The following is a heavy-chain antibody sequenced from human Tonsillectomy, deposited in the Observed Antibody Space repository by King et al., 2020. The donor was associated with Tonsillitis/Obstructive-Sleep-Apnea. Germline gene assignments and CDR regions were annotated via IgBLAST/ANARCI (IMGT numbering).Heavy chain of an antibody. CDR1: GGSISSSSYY. D-gene: IGHD3-22*01. CDR3: ARQPAYYYDSSGYSDWYFDL. J-gene: IGHJ2*01. CDR2: IYYSGST. V-gene: IGHV4-39*01. Sequence: LQLQESGPGLVKPSETLSLTCTVSGGSISSSSYYWGWIRQPPGKGLEWIGSIYYSGSTYYNPSLKGRVTISVDKAKNQFSLKLSSVTAADTSVYYCARQPAYYYDSSGYSDWYFDLWGRGTLVTVSS.